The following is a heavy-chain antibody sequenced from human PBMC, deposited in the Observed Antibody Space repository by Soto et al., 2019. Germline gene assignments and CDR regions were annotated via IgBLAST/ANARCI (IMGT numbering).Heavy chain of an antibody. CDR1: GFTFSSYA. CDR2: ISYDGSNK. V-gene: IGHV3-30-3*01. Sequence: LRLSCAASGFTFSSYAMHWVRQAPGKGLEWVAVISYDGSNKYYADSVKGRFTISRDNSKNTLYLQMNSLRAEDTAVYYCARETRSSIAARPSYGMDVWGQGTTVTVSS. CDR3: ARETRSSIAARPSYGMDV. J-gene: IGHJ6*02. D-gene: IGHD6-6*01.